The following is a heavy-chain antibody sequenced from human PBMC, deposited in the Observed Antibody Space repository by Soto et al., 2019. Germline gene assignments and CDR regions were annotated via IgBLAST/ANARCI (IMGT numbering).Heavy chain of an antibody. D-gene: IGHD4-4*01. Sequence: QVQLVQSGAEVKKPGSSVKVSCKASGGTFSSYAISWVRQAPGQGLEWMGGIIPIFGTANYAQKFQGRVTIPADESTSTADMELSSMRSEYTAVYYCASPPSSNRYYDGMDVWGQGTTVTVSS. CDR3: ASPPSSNRYYDGMDV. V-gene: IGHV1-69*12. J-gene: IGHJ6*02. CDR2: IIPIFGTA. CDR1: GGTFSSYA.